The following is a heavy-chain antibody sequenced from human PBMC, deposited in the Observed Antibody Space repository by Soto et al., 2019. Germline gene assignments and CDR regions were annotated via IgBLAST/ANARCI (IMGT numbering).Heavy chain of an antibody. CDR3: ANDLVVAALYYYYGMDV. D-gene: IGHD2-15*01. CDR2: ISGSGGST. CDR1: GFTFSSYA. J-gene: IGHJ6*02. Sequence: GGSLRLSCAASGFTFSSYAMSWVRQAPGKGLEWVSAISGSGGSTYYADSVKGRFTISRDNSKNTLYLQMNSLRAEDTAVYYCANDLVVAALYYYYGMDVWGQGTKVTVS. V-gene: IGHV3-23*01.